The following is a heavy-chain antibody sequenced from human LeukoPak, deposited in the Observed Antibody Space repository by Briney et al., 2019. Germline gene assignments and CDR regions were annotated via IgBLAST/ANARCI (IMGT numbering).Heavy chain of an antibody. J-gene: IGHJ4*02. CDR1: GFTFSTYA. V-gene: IGHV3-64D*09. D-gene: IGHD6-19*01. Sequence: GGSLRPSCSASGFTFSTYAMHWVRQAPGKGLEYVSAISSYGGSTYYADSVKGRFTISRDNSKNTLYLQMSSLRAEDTAVYYCEPLPIAVAGTHLLDYWGQGTLVTVSS. CDR2: ISSYGGST. CDR3: EPLPIAVAGTHLLDY.